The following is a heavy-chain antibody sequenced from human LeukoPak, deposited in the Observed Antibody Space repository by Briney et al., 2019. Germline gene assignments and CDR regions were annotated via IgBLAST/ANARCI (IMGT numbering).Heavy chain of an antibody. CDR2: ISSSSSTI. CDR3: ARAPSVSNFDY. V-gene: IGHV3-48*01. J-gene: IGHJ4*02. Sequence: PGGSLRLSCAASGFTFSSYSMNWVRQAPGKGLEWVSYISSSSSTIYYADSVKGRFTISRDNSKNTLYLQMNSLRAEDTAVYYCARAPSVSNFDYWGQGTLVTVSS. CDR1: GFTFSSYS.